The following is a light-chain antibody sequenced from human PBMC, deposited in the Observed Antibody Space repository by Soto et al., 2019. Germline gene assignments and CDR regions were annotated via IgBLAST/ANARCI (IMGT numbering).Light chain of an antibody. V-gene: IGKV1-12*01. CDR3: QQGNSFPLT. CDR1: QDISSW. Sequence: DIQMTQSPSSVSASVGDSVTITCRASQDISSWLAWFQQKPGEAPRLLIYTASTLHSGVPSRFSGSGSGTDFTLTISSLQPEDFATYYCQQGNSFPLTFGGGTKVEI. J-gene: IGKJ4*02. CDR2: TAS.